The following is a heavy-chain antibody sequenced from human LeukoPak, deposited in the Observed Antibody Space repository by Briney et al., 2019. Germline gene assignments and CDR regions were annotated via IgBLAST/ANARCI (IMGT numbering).Heavy chain of an antibody. CDR2: ISWDGGST. Sequence: GGSLRLSCAASGFTFDDYTMHWVRQAPGKGLEWVSLISWDGGSTYYADSVKGRFTISRDNSKNSLYLQMNSLRTEDTALYYCAKDIGIVGATGALDYWGQGTLVTVSS. CDR1: GFTFDDYT. D-gene: IGHD1-26*01. V-gene: IGHV3-43*01. CDR3: AKDIGIVGATGALDY. J-gene: IGHJ4*02.